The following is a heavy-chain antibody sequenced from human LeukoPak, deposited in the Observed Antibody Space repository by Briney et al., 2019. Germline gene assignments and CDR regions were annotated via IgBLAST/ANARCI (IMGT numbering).Heavy chain of an antibody. D-gene: IGHD6-13*01. Sequence: YYSGSTYYNPSLKSRVTISVDTSKNQFSLKLSSVTAADTAVYYCARVPGIIAAAGSNWFDPWGQGTLVTVSS. V-gene: IGHV4-39*07. CDR3: ARVPGIIAAAGSNWFDP. CDR2: YYSGST. J-gene: IGHJ5*02.